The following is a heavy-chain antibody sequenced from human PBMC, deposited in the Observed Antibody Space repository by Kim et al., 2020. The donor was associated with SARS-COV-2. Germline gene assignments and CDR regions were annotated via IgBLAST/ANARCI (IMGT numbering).Heavy chain of an antibody. J-gene: IGHJ6*02. V-gene: IGHV4-59*01. CDR3: ARGLLVTAMRPPASYYGMDV. CDR2: IYYSGST. D-gene: IGHD2-21*02. CDR1: GGSISSYY. Sequence: SETLSLTCTFSGGSISSYYWSWIRQPPGKGLEWIGYIYYSGSTNSNPSLKSRVTISVDTSKNQFSLKLSSVTAADTAVYYCARGLLVTAMRPPASYYGMDVWGHGTTVTVSS.